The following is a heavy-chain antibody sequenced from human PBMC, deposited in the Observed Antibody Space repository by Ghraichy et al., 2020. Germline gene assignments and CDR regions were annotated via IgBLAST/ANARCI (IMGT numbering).Heavy chain of an antibody. CDR2: ILHSGNT. V-gene: IGHV4-4*02. CDR3: ARNGDYCMDV. Sequence: SETLSLTCAVSGYSISTGHWWGWVRQPPGKWLEWIGEILHSGNTNYNPSLKSRVTISVDKSKNQFSLKLSSVTAADTAVYYCARNGDYCMDVWGKGTTVTVSS. D-gene: IGHD2-8*01. J-gene: IGHJ6*03. CDR1: GYSISTGHW.